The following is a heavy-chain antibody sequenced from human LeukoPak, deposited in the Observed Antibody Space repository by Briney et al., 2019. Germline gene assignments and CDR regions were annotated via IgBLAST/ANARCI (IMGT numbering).Heavy chain of an antibody. Sequence: GGSLRLSCVASGXTFRNAWMTWVRQAPGKGLEWVGRLKSTTDGGATDSAAPVKGRFTISRDDSKNTLYLQMNSLKTEDTAVYYCATDGDSASWFWGQGTLVTVSS. J-gene: IGHJ4*02. CDR3: ATDGDSASWF. V-gene: IGHV3-15*01. CDR2: LKSTTDGGAT. CDR1: GXTFRNAW. D-gene: IGHD6-13*01.